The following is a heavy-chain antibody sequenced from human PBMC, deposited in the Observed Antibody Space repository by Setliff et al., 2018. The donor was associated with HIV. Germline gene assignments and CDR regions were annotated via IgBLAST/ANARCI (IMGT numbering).Heavy chain of an antibody. Sequence: SETLSLTCTVSGGSISSSTYYWGWIRQPPGKGLEWVGSIYFSGSTYYNPSLKSRVTMSVDTSKNQFSLKLSSVTAADTAVYYCARGIYSYGYLFDYWGQGTLVTVSS. V-gene: IGHV4-39*01. CDR3: ARGIYSYGYLFDY. D-gene: IGHD5-18*01. J-gene: IGHJ4*02. CDR2: IYFSGST. CDR1: GGSISSSTYY.